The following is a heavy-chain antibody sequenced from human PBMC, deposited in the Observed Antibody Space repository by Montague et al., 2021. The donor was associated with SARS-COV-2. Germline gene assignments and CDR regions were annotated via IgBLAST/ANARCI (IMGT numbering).Heavy chain of an antibody. CDR2: TYDDRPI. Sequence: TLSPTCSVSGASIRGAYHWSWIRQHPGKDLEWIGHTYDDRPIXYNPSLRGRAPISLDTSENRFSLTLTSVTAADTALYYCAAYIIGAGGRGSWGQGALVTVSS. CDR1: GASIRGAYH. D-gene: IGHD3-16*01. CDR3: AAYIIGAGGRGS. J-gene: IGHJ1*01. V-gene: IGHV4-31*03.